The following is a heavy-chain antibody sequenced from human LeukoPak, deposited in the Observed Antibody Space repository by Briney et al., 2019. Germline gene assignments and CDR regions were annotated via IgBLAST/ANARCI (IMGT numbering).Heavy chain of an antibody. V-gene: IGHV3-7*01. CDR2: IKQDGSEK. D-gene: IGHD3-22*01. CDR3: ARLRRNSDRSGYYYYYDY. CDR1: GFTFSSYW. Sequence: GGTLRLSCAASGFTFSSYWMSWVRQAPGKGLEWVANIKQDGSEKYYVDSVKGRFTISRDNAKNSLYLQMDSLRAEDTAFYYCARLRRNSDRSGYYYYYDYWGQGTLVTVSS. J-gene: IGHJ4*02.